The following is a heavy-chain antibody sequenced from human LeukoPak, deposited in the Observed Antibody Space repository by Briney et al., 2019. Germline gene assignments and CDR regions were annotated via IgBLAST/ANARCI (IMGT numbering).Heavy chain of an antibody. V-gene: IGHV3-21*01. CDR2: ITSSSTSM. D-gene: IGHD3-22*01. J-gene: IGHJ6*03. Sequence: GGSLRLSCAASGFTFSTYSMNWVRQAPGKGLEWVSSITSSSTSMYYADSVKGRFTISRDNAKNSLYLQMNSLRAEDTAVYYCAKDHYYDSSGWGYYYYYMDVWGKGTTVTISS. CDR3: AKDHYYDSSGWGYYYYYMDV. CDR1: GFTFSTYS.